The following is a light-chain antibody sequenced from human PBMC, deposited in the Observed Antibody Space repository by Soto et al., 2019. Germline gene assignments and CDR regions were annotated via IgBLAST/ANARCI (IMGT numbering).Light chain of an antibody. CDR1: QDTMNY. Sequence: DIHVTQSPPSLSASVGDRVTITCRATQDTMNYLNWYQVKPGKPPKLLIYEESTLHSGVPSRFSGRKSGTQFTLTIDSLQPEDFATYYCQQVKTYPRTFGGGTKVEIK. CDR2: EES. CDR3: QQVKTYPRT. V-gene: IGKV1-9*01. J-gene: IGKJ4*01.